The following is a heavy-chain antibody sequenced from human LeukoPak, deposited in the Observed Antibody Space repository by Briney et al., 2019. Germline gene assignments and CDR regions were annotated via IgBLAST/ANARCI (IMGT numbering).Heavy chain of an antibody. CDR2: IYYSGST. J-gene: IGHJ3*02. Sequence: SETLSLTCTVSGGSISSYYWSWIRQPPGKGLEWIGYIYYSGSTNYNPSLKSRVTISVDTSKNQFSLKLSSVTAADTAVYYCARDSHGYSGSYYSAFDIWGQGTMVTVSS. V-gene: IGHV4-59*01. CDR1: GGSISSYY. D-gene: IGHD1-26*01. CDR3: ARDSHGYSGSYYSAFDI.